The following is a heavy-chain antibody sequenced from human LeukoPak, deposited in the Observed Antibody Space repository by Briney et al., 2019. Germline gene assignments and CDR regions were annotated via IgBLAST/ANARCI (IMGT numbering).Heavy chain of an antibody. CDR1: GYTFTGSY. J-gene: IGHJ4*02. CDR3: ARVGDGSGSHFDY. V-gene: IGHV1-2*02. CDR2: IYPDSGGT. Sequence: ASVKVSCKASGYTFTGSYLHWVRQAPTQGLEWMGWIYPDSGGTNYAQMFQGRVTMTRDTSISTTHMELSWLTSDDTAVYYCARVGDGSGSHFDYWGQGTLVADSS. D-gene: IGHD5-24*01.